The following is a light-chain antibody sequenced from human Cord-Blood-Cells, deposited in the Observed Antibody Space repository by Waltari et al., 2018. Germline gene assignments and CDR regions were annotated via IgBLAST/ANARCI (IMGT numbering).Light chain of an antibody. V-gene: IGLV2-14*01. Sequence: QSALTQPASVSGSPGQSLNISCTGTSSDVGGYTYVSWSQQHPGKAPKLMIYDVSIRPSGVSHRFSGSKSGNTASLTISGLQAEDEADYYCSSYTSSSTWVFGGGAKLTVL. J-gene: IGLJ3*02. CDR2: DVS. CDR3: SSYTSSSTWV. CDR1: SSDVGGYTY.